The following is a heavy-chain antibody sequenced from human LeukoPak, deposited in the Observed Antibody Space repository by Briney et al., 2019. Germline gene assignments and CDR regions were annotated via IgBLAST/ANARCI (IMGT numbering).Heavy chain of an antibody. D-gene: IGHD3-9*01. CDR3: TTGHGGYDILTGYYWIDY. CDR2: IKSKTDGGTT. Sequence: GGSLRLSCAASGFTFSSYEMNWVRQAPGKGLEWVGRIKSKTDGGTTDYAAPVKGRFTISRDDSKNTLYLQMNSLKTEDTAVYYCTTGHGGYDILTGYYWIDYWGQGTLVTVSS. V-gene: IGHV3-15*01. CDR1: GFTFSSYE. J-gene: IGHJ4*02.